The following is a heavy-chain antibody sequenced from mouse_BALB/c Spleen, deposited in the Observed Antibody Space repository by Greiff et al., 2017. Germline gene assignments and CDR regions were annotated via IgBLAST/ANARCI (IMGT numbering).Heavy chain of an antibody. Sequence: QVQLQQSGPGLVAPSQSLSITCTVSGFSLTSYGVHWVRQPPRKGLEWLGVIWAGGSTNYNSAHMSRLSISKDNSKSQVFLKMNSLQTEDTAMYYWARAGAGKGGFDYWGQGTTLTVSS. J-gene: IGHJ2*01. CDR2: IWAGGST. D-gene: IGHD3-3*01. CDR3: ARAGAGKGGFDY. V-gene: IGHV2-9*02. CDR1: GFSLTSYG.